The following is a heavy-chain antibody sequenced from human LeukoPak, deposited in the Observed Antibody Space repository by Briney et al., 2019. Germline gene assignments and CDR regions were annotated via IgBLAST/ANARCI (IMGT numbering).Heavy chain of an antibody. V-gene: IGHV4-30-4*01. CDR2: IYYSGGT. D-gene: IGHD2-15*01. J-gene: IGHJ5*02. Sequence: SETLSLTCTVSGGSISSGDYYWSWIRQPPGKGLEWIGYIYYSGGTYYNPSLKSRVTISVDTSKNQFSLKLSSVTAADTAVCYCARDVVVVAATNWFDPWGQGTLVTVSS. CDR3: ARDVVVVAATNWFDP. CDR1: GGSISSGDYY.